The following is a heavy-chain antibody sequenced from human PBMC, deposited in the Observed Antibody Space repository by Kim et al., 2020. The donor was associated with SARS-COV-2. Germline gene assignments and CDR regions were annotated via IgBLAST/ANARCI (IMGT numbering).Heavy chain of an antibody. D-gene: IGHD4-17*01. Sequence: GGSLRLSCAASGFTFSDYYMSWIRQAPGKGLEWVSYISSSGSTIYYADSVKGRFTISRDNAKNSLYLQMNSLRAEDTAVYYCARGGTVTTRPPYDYYGMVFWGQGTTVTVAS. CDR2: ISSSGSTI. J-gene: IGHJ6*02. CDR1: GFTFSDYY. CDR3: ARGGTVTTRPPYDYYGMVF. V-gene: IGHV3-11*04.